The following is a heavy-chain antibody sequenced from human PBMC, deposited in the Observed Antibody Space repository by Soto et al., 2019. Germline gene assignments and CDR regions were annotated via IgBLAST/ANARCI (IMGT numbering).Heavy chain of an antibody. V-gene: IGHV3-30*18. CDR1: GFTLRSYG. CDR2: ISYDESHK. CDR3: AKEMFPRTVLDSSSPWGDY. D-gene: IGHD6-6*01. Sequence: QVQLVESGGGVVQPGKSLRLSCAASGFTLRSYGMHWVRQAPGKGLEWLAVISYDESHKYYADSVKGRVTISRDTSKKAIYLQMYSLRAEDTAVYYCAKEMFPRTVLDSSSPWGDYWAQGTAVTFSS. J-gene: IGHJ4*02.